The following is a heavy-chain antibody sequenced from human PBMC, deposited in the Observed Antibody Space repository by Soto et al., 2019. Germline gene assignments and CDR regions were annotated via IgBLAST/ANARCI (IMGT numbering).Heavy chain of an antibody. CDR1: GGSISSGGYY. D-gene: IGHD2-15*01. Sequence: PSETLSLTCTVSGGSISSGGYYWSWIRQHPGKGLEWIGYIYYSGSTYYNPSLKSRVTISVDTSKNQFSLKLSSVTAADTAVYYXARECCGSEWKYNWFDPWGQGTLVTVSS. J-gene: IGHJ5*02. CDR2: IYYSGST. V-gene: IGHV4-31*03. CDR3: ARECCGSEWKYNWFDP.